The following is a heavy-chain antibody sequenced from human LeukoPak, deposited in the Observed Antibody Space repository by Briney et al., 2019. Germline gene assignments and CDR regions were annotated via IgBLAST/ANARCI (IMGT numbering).Heavy chain of an antibody. CDR3: ARLASSSWPLYYYYGMDV. V-gene: IGHV1-8*01. Sequence: GASVKVSCKASEYTYTSYDINWVRQATGQGLEWMGWMNPNNGNTGYAQKFRGRVTMTRSASISTAYMELSSLRSEDTAVYYCARLASSSWPLYYYYGMDVWGQGTTVTVSS. CDR1: EYTYTSYD. D-gene: IGHD6-13*01. CDR2: MNPNNGNT. J-gene: IGHJ6*02.